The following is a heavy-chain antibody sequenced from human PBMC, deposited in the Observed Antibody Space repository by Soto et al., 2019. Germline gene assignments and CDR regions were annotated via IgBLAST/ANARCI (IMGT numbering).Heavy chain of an antibody. D-gene: IGHD3-22*01. CDR1: GYTFTSYG. CDR3: ATFQYYYDSSGYVWFDP. J-gene: IGHJ5*02. Sequence: ASVKVCCKASGYTFTSYGSRWVRQAPGQGLEWMGWISAYNGNTNYAQKLQGRVTMTTDTSTSTAYMELRSLRSDDTAVYYCATFQYYYDSSGYVWFDPWGQGTLVTVSS. CDR2: ISAYNGNT. V-gene: IGHV1-18*01.